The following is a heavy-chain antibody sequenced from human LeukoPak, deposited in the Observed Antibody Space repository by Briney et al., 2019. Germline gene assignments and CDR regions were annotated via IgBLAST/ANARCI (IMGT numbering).Heavy chain of an antibody. D-gene: IGHD3-22*01. CDR2: ISSSSSYI. CDR3: ARDYYYYDSSGYYAFDY. Sequence: GGSLRLSCAASGFTFSDYSMNWVRQAPGKGLEWVSSISSSSSYIYYADSVKGRFTISRDNAKNSLYLQMNSLRAEDTAVYYCARDYYYYDSSGYYAFDYWGQGTLVTVSS. J-gene: IGHJ4*02. CDR1: GFTFSDYS. V-gene: IGHV3-21*01.